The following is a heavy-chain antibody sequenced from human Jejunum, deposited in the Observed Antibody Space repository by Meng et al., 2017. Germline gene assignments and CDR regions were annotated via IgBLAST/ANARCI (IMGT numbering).Heavy chain of an antibody. CDR1: GFTCSSHL. D-gene: IGHD3-16*01. CDR3: ASDRITD. V-gene: IGHV3-74*01. CDR2: VRTDGTIT. Sequence: VRLLGAGGGLVQPGGSLRLSSAAAGFTCSSHLVHWVRQSPGKGLVWLSRVRTDGTITNYADSVKGRFTISRDNAKDTVFLEMNSLRVEDTAVYYCASDRITDWGQGTLVTASS. J-gene: IGHJ1*01.